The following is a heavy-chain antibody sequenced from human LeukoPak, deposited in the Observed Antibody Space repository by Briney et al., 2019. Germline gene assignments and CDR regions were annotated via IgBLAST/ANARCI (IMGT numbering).Heavy chain of an antibody. Sequence: PRASVKVSRKASEGTLSSYAISWVRQPPEQGHEWMGGIIPIFGTANYAQKFQGRVTITTDESTSTAYMELSSLRSEDTAVYYCARVIWFGGTRSYNWFDPWGQGTLVTVSS. V-gene: IGHV1-69*05. CDR1: EGTLSSYA. CDR3: ARVIWFGGTRSYNWFDP. CDR2: IIPIFGTA. D-gene: IGHD3-10*01. J-gene: IGHJ5*02.